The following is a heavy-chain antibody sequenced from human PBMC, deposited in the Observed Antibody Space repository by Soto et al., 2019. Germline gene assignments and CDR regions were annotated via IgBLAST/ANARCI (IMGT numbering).Heavy chain of an antibody. J-gene: IGHJ5*02. D-gene: IGHD2-15*01. Sequence: PSETLSLTCTVSGGSISSYYWSWIRQPPGKGLEWIGYIYYSGSTNYNPSLKSRVTISVDTSKNQFSLKLSSVTAADTAVYYCARTGYCSGGSCYMDWFDPWGQGTLVTVSS. V-gene: IGHV4-59*01. CDR3: ARTGYCSGGSCYMDWFDP. CDR1: GGSISSYY. CDR2: IYYSGST.